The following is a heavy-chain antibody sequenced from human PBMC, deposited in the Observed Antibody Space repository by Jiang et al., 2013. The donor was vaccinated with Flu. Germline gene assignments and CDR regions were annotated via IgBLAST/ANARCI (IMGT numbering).Heavy chain of an antibody. CDR3: AGGSRSYGDYDY. J-gene: IGHJ4*02. CDR1: GGSISSGGYY. Sequence: PGLVKPSQTLSLTCTVSGGSISSGGYYWSWIRQHPGKGLEWIGYIYYSGSTYYNPSLKSRVTISVDTSKNQFSLKLSSVTAADTAVYYCAGGSRSYGDYDYWGQGTLVTVSS. CDR2: IYYSGST. D-gene: IGHD4-17*01. V-gene: IGHV4-31*03.